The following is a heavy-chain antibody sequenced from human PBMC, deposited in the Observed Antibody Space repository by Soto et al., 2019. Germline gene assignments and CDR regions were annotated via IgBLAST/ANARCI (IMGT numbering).Heavy chain of an antibody. D-gene: IGHD3-22*01. V-gene: IGHV4-30-2*01. CDR3: ARVEYATATYSYDH. J-gene: IGHJ5*02. Sequence: QLQLQESGSGLVKPSQTLSLTCTVSGGSIRRDAYAWSWIRQPPGKGLEWIGYVYQSGSAYYNPSLERRVTLXLXTXXNEFALQLTSVTAADAAVYFCARVEYATATYSYDHWCQGTLITVSP. CDR2: VYQSGSA. CDR1: GGSIRRDAYA.